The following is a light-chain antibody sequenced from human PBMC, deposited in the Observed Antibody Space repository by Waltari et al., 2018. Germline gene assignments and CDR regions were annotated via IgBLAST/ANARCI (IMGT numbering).Light chain of an antibody. CDR3: QTWGTGIRV. J-gene: IGLJ3*02. V-gene: IGLV4-69*01. CDR2: VNSDGSH. Sequence: QLVVTQSPSASASLGASVKLTCTLSSGHSSYAFAWHQQQPEKGPRYLMIVNSDGSHTKGAGIPDRFSGSSSGAERYLTISSLQSEDEADYYCQTWGTGIRVFGGGTKLTVL. CDR1: SGHSSYA.